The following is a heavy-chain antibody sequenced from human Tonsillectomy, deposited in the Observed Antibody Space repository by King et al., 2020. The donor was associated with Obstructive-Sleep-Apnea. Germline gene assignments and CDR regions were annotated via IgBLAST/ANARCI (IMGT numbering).Heavy chain of an antibody. CDR1: GGSFSGYY. CDR2: INHSGST. CDR3: AMAVVPAAMSAFDI. Sequence: VQLQQWGAGLLKPSETLSLTCAVYGGSFSGYYWSWIRQPPGKGLEWIGEINHSGSTNYNPSLKSRVTISVDTSKNQFSLKLSAVTAADTAVYYCAMAVVPAAMSAFDIWGQGTMVTVSS. V-gene: IGHV4-34*01. D-gene: IGHD2-2*01. J-gene: IGHJ3*02.